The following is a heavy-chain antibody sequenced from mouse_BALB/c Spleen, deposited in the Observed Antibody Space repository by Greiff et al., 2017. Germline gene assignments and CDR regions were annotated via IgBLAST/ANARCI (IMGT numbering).Heavy chain of an antibody. J-gene: IGHJ2*01. V-gene: IGHV1-82*01. CDR3: ARGYYGSSYFDY. Sequence: QVQLQQSGPELVKPGASVKISCKASGYAFSSSWMNWVKQRPGQGLEWIGRIYPGDGDTNYNGKFKGKATLTADKSSSTAYMQLSSLTSVDSAVYFCARGYYGSSYFDYWGQGTTLTVSS. CDR2: IYPGDGDT. D-gene: IGHD1-1*01. CDR1: GYAFSSSW.